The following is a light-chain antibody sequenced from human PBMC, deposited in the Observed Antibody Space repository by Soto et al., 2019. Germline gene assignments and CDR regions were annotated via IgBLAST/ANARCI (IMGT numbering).Light chain of an antibody. CDR3: HSYDVSLRGPA. V-gene: IGLV1-40*01. CDR1: RSNIGAGYD. J-gene: IGLJ2*01. CDR2: DNS. Sequence: QSVLTQPPSLSGAPGQRVTISCTGSRSNIGAGYDVHWYQHLPGTAPKVLIFDNSNRPSGVPDRFSGSKSGTSASLAITGLQAEEGAVYYCHSYDVSLRGPAFGGGTKLTVL.